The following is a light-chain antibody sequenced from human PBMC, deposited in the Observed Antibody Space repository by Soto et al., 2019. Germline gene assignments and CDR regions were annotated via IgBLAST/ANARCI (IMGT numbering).Light chain of an antibody. J-gene: IGKJ5*01. CDR3: QQGYTSLSFT. CDR1: ESISRH. CDR2: AAS. Sequence: DIQMTQSPSSLSASVGDRVTITCRASESISRHLNWYQQKPGKAPKLLIYAASSLQNGVPSSFRGGGSGTDFTLTISNLQPEDFATYDCQQGYTSLSFTFGQRTRLEIK. V-gene: IGKV1-39*01.